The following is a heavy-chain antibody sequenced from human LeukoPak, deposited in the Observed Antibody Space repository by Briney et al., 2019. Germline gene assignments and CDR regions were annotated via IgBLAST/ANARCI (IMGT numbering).Heavy chain of an antibody. Sequence: GGSLRLSCAASGFIFSNSEMNWVRQAPGKGLEWVSYISSSGSTIFYADSVKGRFTISRDNAKNSLYLQMNSLRAEDTAVYYCAASGYDYDYYYYMDVWGKGTTVTISS. CDR3: AASGYDYDYYYYMDV. CDR2: ISSSGSTI. J-gene: IGHJ6*03. CDR1: GFIFSNSE. V-gene: IGHV3-48*03. D-gene: IGHD5-12*01.